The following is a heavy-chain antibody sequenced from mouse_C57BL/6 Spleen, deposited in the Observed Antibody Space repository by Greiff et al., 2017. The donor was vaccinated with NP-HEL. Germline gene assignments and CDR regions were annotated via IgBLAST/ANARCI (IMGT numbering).Heavy chain of an antibody. CDR1: GFTFSDYY. D-gene: IGHD2-2*01. V-gene: IGHV5-16*01. J-gene: IGHJ4*01. CDR3: ARGGYDGYAMDY. Sequence: DVQLVESEGGLVQPGSSMKLSCTASGFTFSDYYMAWVRQVPEKGLEWVANINYDGSSTYYLDSLKSRFIISRDNAKNILHLQMSSLKSEDTATYYCARGGYDGYAMDYWGKGTSVTVSS. CDR2: INYDGSST.